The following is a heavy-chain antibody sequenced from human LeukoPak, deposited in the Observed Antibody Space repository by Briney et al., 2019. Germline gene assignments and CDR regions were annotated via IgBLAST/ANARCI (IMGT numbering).Heavy chain of an antibody. Sequence: SETLSLTCTVSGCSISIYYWTCIRQAPGKVLEWIGYVYYSVSTNYNPSLKSRVSISQETSKNQGSLKLSCVPAADTAVYYCARQECGPYHYMDVWGKGTTVTVSS. CDR3: ARQECGPYHYMDV. J-gene: IGHJ6*03. CDR2: VYYSVST. V-gene: IGHV4-59*08. D-gene: IGHD2-21*01. CDR1: GCSISIYY.